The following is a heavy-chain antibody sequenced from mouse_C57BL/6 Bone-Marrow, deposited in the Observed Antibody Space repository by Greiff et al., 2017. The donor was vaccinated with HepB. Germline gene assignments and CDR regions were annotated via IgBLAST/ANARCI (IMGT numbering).Heavy chain of an antibody. Sequence: QVQLKQPGAELVKPGASVKLSCKASGYTFTSYWMHWVKQRPGQGLEWIGMIHPNSGSTNYNEKFKSKATLTVDKSSSTAYMQLSSLTSEDSAVYYCARCSRAWFAYWGQGTLVTVSA. CDR3: ARCSRAWFAY. V-gene: IGHV1-64*01. D-gene: IGHD1-1*01. CDR1: GYTFTSYW. J-gene: IGHJ3*01. CDR2: IHPNSGST.